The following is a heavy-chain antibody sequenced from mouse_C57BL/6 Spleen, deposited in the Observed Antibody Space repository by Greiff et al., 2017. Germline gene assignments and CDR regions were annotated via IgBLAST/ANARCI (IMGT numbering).Heavy chain of an antibody. CDR2: LDPENGDT. D-gene: IGHD3-3*01. Sequence: VQLQQSGAELVRPGASVKLSCTASGFNIKDDYMHWVKQRPEQGLEWIGGLDPENGDTEYASKFQGMATLTAYTSANTAYLQLSSLTSEDTTVYYLTTKGLVYSDYWGQGTTLTVSS. CDR1: GFNIKDDY. J-gene: IGHJ2*01. V-gene: IGHV14-4*01. CDR3: TTKGLVYSDY.